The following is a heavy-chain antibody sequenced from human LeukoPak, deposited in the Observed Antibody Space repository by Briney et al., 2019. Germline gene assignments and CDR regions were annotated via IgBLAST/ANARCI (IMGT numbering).Heavy chain of an antibody. J-gene: IGHJ4*02. Sequence: PGGSLRLSCAASGFTLSTYWMHWVRQAPGKGLVWISRINTDGSRTDYADLVKGRFTISRDNAKDTLYLEMNSLRAEDTAVYYCVRGDMSGSYRDVFDDWGQGTLVTVSS. D-gene: IGHD1-26*01. CDR2: INTDGSRT. CDR3: VRGDMSGSYRDVFDD. CDR1: GFTLSTYW. V-gene: IGHV3-74*01.